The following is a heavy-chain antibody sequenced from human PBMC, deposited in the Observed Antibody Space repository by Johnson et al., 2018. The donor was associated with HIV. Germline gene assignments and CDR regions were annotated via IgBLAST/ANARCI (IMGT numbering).Heavy chain of an antibody. Sequence: VQLVESGGGVVQPGRSLRLSCAASGFTFSSYGMHWVRQVPGKGLEWVAVISYDGSNKYYADSVKGRFTISRDNSKNTLYLQMNSLRDEETAVYYCAKDTVSGSYYDAFDIWGQGTMVTVSS. CDR3: AKDTVSGSYYDAFDI. CDR1: GFTFSSYG. CDR2: ISYDGSNK. D-gene: IGHD1-26*01. V-gene: IGHV3-30*18. J-gene: IGHJ3*02.